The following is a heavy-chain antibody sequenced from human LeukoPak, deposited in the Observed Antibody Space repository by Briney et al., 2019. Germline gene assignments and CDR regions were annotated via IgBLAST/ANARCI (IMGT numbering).Heavy chain of an antibody. CDR1: GFTFSSYA. V-gene: IGHV3-23*01. D-gene: IGHD2-21*02. Sequence: GGSLRLSCAASGFTFSSYAMSWVRQASGKGLEWVSAISGSGGSTYYADSVKGRFTISRDNSKNTLYLQMNSLRAEDTAVYYCAKEFDCGGDCLDAFDIWGQGTMVTVSS. CDR2: ISGSGGST. J-gene: IGHJ3*02. CDR3: AKEFDCGGDCLDAFDI.